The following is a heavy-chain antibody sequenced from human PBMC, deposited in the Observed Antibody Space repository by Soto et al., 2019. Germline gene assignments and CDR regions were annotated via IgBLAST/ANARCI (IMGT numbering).Heavy chain of an antibody. Sequence: GGSLRLSCAASGFTFSSYWMSWVRQAPGKGLEWVANIKQDGSEKYYVDSVKGRFTISRDNAKNSLYLQMNSLRAEDTAVDYCARDGLGSGMVRGVMYYYYGMDVWGQGTTVTVSS. CDR3: ARDGLGSGMVRGVMYYYYGMDV. CDR1: GFTFSSYW. V-gene: IGHV3-7*05. D-gene: IGHD3-10*01. J-gene: IGHJ6*02. CDR2: IKQDGSEK.